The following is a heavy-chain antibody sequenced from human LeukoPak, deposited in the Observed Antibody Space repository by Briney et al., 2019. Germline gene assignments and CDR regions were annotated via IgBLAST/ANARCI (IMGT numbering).Heavy chain of an antibody. CDR2: MNEDGSGR. V-gene: IGHV3-7*01. CDR3: AAWFGESVP. J-gene: IGHJ5*02. D-gene: IGHD3-10*01. CDR1: GFTFTSAW. Sequence: GSLRLSCAASGFTFTSAWMSWLRQTPEKGLEWVAHMNEDGSGRFYVDSVKGRFTISRDDTQNSVYLQMNSLRVEDTAVYYCAAWFGESVPWGQGTLVTVSS.